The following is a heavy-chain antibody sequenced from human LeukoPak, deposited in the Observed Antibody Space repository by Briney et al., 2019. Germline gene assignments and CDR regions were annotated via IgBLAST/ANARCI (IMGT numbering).Heavy chain of an antibody. Sequence: GASVKVSCKASGYTFTGYYMHWVRQAPGQGLEWMGWINPNSGATNYAQKFQGWVTMTRDTSISTAYMELSRLRSDDTAVYYCARGGRYNWNANPNWFDPWGQGTLVTVSS. CDR2: INPNSGAT. D-gene: IGHD1-1*01. J-gene: IGHJ5*02. CDR3: ARGGRYNWNANPNWFDP. V-gene: IGHV1-2*04. CDR1: GYTFTGYY.